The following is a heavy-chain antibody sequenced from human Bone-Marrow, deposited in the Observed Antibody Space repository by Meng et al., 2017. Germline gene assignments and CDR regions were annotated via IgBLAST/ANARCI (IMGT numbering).Heavy chain of an antibody. CDR1: GGSISSSFFY. D-gene: IGHD5-18*01. CDR3: ARLDDTGIDY. J-gene: IGHJ4*02. CDR2: IYYTGSN. V-gene: IGHV4-39*01. Sequence: QLQLQESGPGLVKPSETLSRTCTVSGGSISSSFFYWGWVRQPPGKGLEWIGSIYYTGSNYYNPSLKSRVTISIDTSKNQFSLKLSSVTAADTAVYYCARLDDTGIDYWGQGILVTVSS.